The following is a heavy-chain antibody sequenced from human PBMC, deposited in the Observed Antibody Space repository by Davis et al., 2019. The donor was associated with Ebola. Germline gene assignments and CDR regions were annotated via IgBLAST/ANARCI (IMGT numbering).Heavy chain of an antibody. CDR2: INPSGGST. CDR3: ATVPDSRWYFDL. J-gene: IGHJ2*01. Sequence: GESLKISCKASGYTVTSYYMNWVRQAPGQGLEWMGIINPSGGSTSYAQKFQGRVTMTRDPSTSTVYLELSSLRSEDTARYSCATVPDSRWYFDLWGRGTLVTVSS. V-gene: IGHV1-46*01. CDR1: GYTVTSYY. D-gene: IGHD3-3*01.